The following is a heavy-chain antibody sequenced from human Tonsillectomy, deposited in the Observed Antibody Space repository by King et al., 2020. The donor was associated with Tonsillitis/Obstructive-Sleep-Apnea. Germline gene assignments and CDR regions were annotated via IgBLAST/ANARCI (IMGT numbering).Heavy chain of an antibody. J-gene: IGHJ4*02. CDR2: IKQDGSEE. CDR3: ARDKYYGSGSYYKAPNLNYFDY. Sequence: VQLVESGGGLVQPGGSLRLSCTASRFIFSNYWMSWVRQAPGKGLEWVANIKQDGSEEYYVDSVKGRFAISRDNAKKSLYLQMNGLRAEDTAVYYCARDKYYGSGSYYKAPNLNYFDYWGQGTLVTVSS. D-gene: IGHD3-10*01. CDR1: RFIFSNYW. V-gene: IGHV3-7*04.